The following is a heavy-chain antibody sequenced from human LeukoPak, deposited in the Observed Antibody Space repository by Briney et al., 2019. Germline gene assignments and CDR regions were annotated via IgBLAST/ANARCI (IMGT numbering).Heavy chain of an antibody. CDR2: ISSSSSYI. J-gene: IGHJ4*02. CDR3: ARDPLDTAMVNDY. D-gene: IGHD5-18*01. CDR1: GFTFSSYS. V-gene: IGHV3-21*01. Sequence: SGGSLRLSCAASGFTFSSYSMNWVRQAPGKGLEWVSSISSSSSYIYYADSVKGRFTISRDNAKNSLYLQMNSLRAEDTAVYYCARDPLDTAMVNDYWGQGTLVTVSS.